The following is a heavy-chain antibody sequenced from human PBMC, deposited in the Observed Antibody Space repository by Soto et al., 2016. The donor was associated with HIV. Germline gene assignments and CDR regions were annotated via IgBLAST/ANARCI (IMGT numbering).Heavy chain of an antibody. D-gene: IGHD2-8*02. J-gene: IGHJ4*02. CDR3: ARGRRHCDNISCTGGRADFV. V-gene: IGHV4-34*02. CDR1: GESLTNHY. Sequence: QVRLQQWGAGLLKPSETLSLTCAVYGESLTNHYWTWIRQPPGETLEWVGEISHSGKTKYNPSLKSRVTISIDTSKKQFSLMLKSVTAADTAIYFCARGRRHCDNISCTGGRADFVGAQGTLVTVSS. CDR2: ISHSGKT.